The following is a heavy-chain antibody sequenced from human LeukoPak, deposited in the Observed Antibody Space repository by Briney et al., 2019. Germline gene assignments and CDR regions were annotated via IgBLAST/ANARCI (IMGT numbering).Heavy chain of an antibody. J-gene: IGHJ2*01. CDR1: GFTFDDYA. Sequence: GGSLRLSCAASGFTFDDYAMHWVRQAPGKGLEWVSGISYNSDTIAYADSVKGRFTISRDNAKNSLYLQMNSLRAEDTALYYCAKDYCGGDGYSGWYFDLWGRGTLVTVSS. CDR3: AKDYCGGDGYSGWYFDL. CDR2: ISYNSDTI. V-gene: IGHV3-9*01. D-gene: IGHD2-21*02.